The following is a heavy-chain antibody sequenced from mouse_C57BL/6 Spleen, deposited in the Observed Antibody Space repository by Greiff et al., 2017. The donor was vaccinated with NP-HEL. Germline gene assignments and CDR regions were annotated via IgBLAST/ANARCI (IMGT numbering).Heavy chain of an antibody. D-gene: IGHD1-1*01. CDR2: IYPGGGYT. V-gene: IGHV1-63*01. Sequence: QVQLQQSGAELVRPGTSVKMSCKASGYTFTNYWIGWAKQRPGHGLEWIGDIYPGGGYTNYNEKFKGKATLTADKSSSTAYMQLSSLTSEDSAIYYCARLYGSSPYYFDYWGQGTTLTVSS. J-gene: IGHJ2*01. CDR3: ARLYGSSPYYFDY. CDR1: GYTFTNYW.